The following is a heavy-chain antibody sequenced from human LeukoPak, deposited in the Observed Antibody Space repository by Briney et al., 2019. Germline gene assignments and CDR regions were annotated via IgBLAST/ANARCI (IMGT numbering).Heavy chain of an antibody. V-gene: IGHV3-48*04. D-gene: IGHD3-10*01. J-gene: IGHJ4*02. CDR3: ARDLLRYGSGPPGGY. Sequence: PGGSLRLSCAASGFTFSSYSMNWVRQAPGKGLEWVSYISSSSSIIYYADSVKGRFTISRDNAKNSLYLQMNSLRAEDTAVYYCARDLLRYGSGPPGGYWGQGTLVTVSS. CDR2: ISSSSSII. CDR1: GFTFSSYS.